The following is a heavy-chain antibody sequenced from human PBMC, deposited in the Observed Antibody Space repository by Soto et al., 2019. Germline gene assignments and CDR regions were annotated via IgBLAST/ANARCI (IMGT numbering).Heavy chain of an antibody. CDR3: ARLWADYYDSSGYLASYGMDV. V-gene: IGHV4-39*01. CDR1: GHSMSNTDYF. Sequence: SETLSLTCTVSGHSMSNTDYFWGWIRQTPWSDLQWIGSWFYSGHTYYNPSLLSRVTISADTSKNQISLKLSSVTAADTAVYYCARLWADYYDSSGYLASYGMDVWGQGTTVTVSS. D-gene: IGHD3-22*01. CDR2: WFYSGHT. J-gene: IGHJ6*02.